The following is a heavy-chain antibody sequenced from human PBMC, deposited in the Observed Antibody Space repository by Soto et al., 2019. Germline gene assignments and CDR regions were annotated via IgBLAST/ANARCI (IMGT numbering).Heavy chain of an antibody. CDR3: ARYPGRGYSLGPAYYYGMDV. V-gene: IGHV3-33*01. CDR1: GFTFSSYG. Sequence: LRLSCAASGFTFSSYGMHWVRQAPGKGLEWVAVIWYDGSNKYYADSVKGRFTISRDNSKNTLYLQMNSLRAEDTAVYYCARYPGRGYSLGPAYYYGMDVWGQGTTVTVSS. CDR2: IWYDGSNK. D-gene: IGHD5-18*01. J-gene: IGHJ6*02.